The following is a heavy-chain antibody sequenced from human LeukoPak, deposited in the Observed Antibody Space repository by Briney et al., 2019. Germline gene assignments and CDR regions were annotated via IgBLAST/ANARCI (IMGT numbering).Heavy chain of an antibody. CDR1: GFTFSSYS. V-gene: IGHV3-48*01. J-gene: IGHJ4*02. Sequence: GGSLRLSCAASGFTFSSYSMNWVRQAPGKGLEWVSYISSSSSTIYYADSVKGRFTISRDNSKNTLYLEMNSLRPEDTALYCCAKDYSSSSDYFDFWGQGTLVTVSS. CDR2: ISSSSSTI. CDR3: AKDYSSSSDYFDF. D-gene: IGHD6-13*01.